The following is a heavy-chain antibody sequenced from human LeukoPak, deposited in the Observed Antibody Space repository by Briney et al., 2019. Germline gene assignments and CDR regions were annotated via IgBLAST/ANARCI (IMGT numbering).Heavy chain of an antibody. D-gene: IGHD5-18*01. CDR2: ISAYNGNI. CDR3: ARESRGYRYGYYYYYDMDV. Sequence: PLASVRFSCKASGYSFTSYGISWVRQAPGQGLQWMGWISAYNGNINYAQKLQGIVTMTTDASTSTAYMELRSLRSDDTAVYYCARESRGYRYGYYYYYDMDVWGQGTTVTVAS. V-gene: IGHV1-18*01. CDR1: GYSFTSYG. J-gene: IGHJ6*02.